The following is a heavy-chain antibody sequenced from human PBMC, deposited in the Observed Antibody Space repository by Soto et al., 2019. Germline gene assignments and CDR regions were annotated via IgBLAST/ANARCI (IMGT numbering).Heavy chain of an antibody. CDR1: GGSVGTGAYY. CDR2: TLYSGSP. V-gene: IGHV4-61*08. D-gene: IGHD3-9*01. CDR3: ARHDYYHRTFDI. Sequence: SEALSLTCRVSGGSVGTGAYYWSWIRQPPGKGLEWIGYTLYSGSPNYNPSLQSLQSRVTISVDTSRNQFSLRLTSVTAADTALYYCARHDYYHRTFDIWGQGTLVTVSS. J-gene: IGHJ3*02.